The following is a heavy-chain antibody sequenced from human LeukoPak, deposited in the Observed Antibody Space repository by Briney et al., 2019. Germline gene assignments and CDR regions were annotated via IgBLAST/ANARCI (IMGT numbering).Heavy chain of an antibody. J-gene: IGHJ4*02. CDR2: INHSGST. CDR3: ARVRAYYYDSSGYFRY. D-gene: IGHD3-22*01. CDR1: GGSFSGYY. Sequence: KPSGTLSLTCAVYGGSFSGYYWSWIRQPPGKGLEWIGEINHSGSTNYNPSLKSRVTISVDTSKNQFSLKLSSVTAADTAVYYCARVRAYYYDSSGYFRYWGQGTLVTVSS. V-gene: IGHV4-34*01.